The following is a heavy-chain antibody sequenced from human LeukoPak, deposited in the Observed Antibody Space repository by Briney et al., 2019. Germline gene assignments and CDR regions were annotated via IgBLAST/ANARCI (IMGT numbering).Heavy chain of an antibody. D-gene: IGHD3-3*01. CDR3: ARDHDFWSVTDY. J-gene: IGHJ4*02. V-gene: IGHV3-21*01. CDR2: ISSDSYI. CDR1: GFTFSSYA. Sequence: GSLRLSCAASGFTFSSYAMSWVRQGPGKGLEWVSSISSDSYIYYADSVKGRFTISRDNAKNSLYLQMNSLRAEDTAVYYCARDHDFWSVTDYWGQGTLVTVSS.